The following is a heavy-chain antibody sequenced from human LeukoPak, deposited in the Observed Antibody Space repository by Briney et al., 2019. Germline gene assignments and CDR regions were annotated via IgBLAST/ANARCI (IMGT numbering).Heavy chain of an antibody. V-gene: IGHV3-23*01. CDR2: ISGNGVST. Sequence: PGGSLRLSCAASGFTFSLYSMNWVRQAPGKGLEWVSGISGNGVSTYYADSVKGRFSISRGNSKNTLYLQMNSLRAEDTAVYYCAKRVHTSSWYAAFDHWGQGTLVTVSS. CDR1: GFTFSLYS. CDR3: AKRVHTSSWYAAFDH. J-gene: IGHJ4*02. D-gene: IGHD6-13*01.